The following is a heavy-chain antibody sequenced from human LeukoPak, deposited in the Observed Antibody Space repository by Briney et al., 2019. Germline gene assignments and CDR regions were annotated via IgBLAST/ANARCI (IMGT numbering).Heavy chain of an antibody. J-gene: IGHJ1*01. CDR3: ASEEQRTPRYFQH. CDR2: IYYSGST. D-gene: IGHD6-25*01. CDR1: GGSVSSGSYY. V-gene: IGHV4-61*01. Sequence: PSETLSLTCTVSGGSVSSGSYYWSWIRQPPGKGLEWIGYIYYSGSTNYNPSLKSRVTISVDTSKNQFSLKLSSVTAADTAVYYCASEEQRTPRYFQHWGQGTLVTVSS.